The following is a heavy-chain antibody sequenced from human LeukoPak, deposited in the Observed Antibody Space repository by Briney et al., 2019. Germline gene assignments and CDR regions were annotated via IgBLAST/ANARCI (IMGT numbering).Heavy chain of an antibody. V-gene: IGHV1-69*13. D-gene: IGHD3-3*01. J-gene: IGHJ4*02. CDR1: GGTFSGYA. CDR2: IIPIFGTA. Sequence: SVKVSCKASGGTFSGYAISWVRQAPGQGLEWMGGIIPIFGTANYAQKFQGRVTITADESTSTAYMELSSLRSEDTAVYYCARGPPDFWSGREYYFDYWGQGTLVTVSS. CDR3: ARGPPDFWSGREYYFDY.